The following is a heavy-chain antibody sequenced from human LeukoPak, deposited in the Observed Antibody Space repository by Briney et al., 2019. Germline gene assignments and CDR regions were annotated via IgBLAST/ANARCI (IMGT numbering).Heavy chain of an antibody. D-gene: IGHD6-13*01. CDR2: IANDGRDK. CDR3: VKDMKIKAAGYYFDY. V-gene: IGHV3-30*18. CDR1: GFTFSDYG. Sequence: GRSLRLSCAASGFTFSDYGMHWVRQAPGKGLEWVVVIANDGRDKKYADSVRGRFTISRDNSKNTVYLQMNSLRAEDTAVFYCVKDMKIKAAGYYFDYWGQGTLVTVSS. J-gene: IGHJ4*02.